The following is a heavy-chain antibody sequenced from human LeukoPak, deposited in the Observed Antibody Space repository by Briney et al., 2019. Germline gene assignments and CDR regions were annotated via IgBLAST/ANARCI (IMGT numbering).Heavy chain of an antibody. V-gene: IGHV4-59*01. D-gene: IGHD3-22*01. CDR2: IYYSGST. CDR3: ARVADYYDSSGYYFGAFDI. Sequence: SETLSLTCTVSGGSISSYYWSWLRQPPGKGLEWIGYIYYSGSTNYNPSLKSRVTISVDTSKNQFSLKLSSVTAADTAVYYCARVADYYDSSGYYFGAFDIWGQGTMVTVSS. CDR1: GGSISSYY. J-gene: IGHJ3*02.